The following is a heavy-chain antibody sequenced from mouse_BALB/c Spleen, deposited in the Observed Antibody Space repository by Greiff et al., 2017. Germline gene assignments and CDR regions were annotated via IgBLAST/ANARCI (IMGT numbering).Heavy chain of an antibody. Sequence: EVQVVESGGGLVKPGGSLKLSCAASGFAFSSYDMSWVRQTPEKRLEWVAYISSGGGSTYYPDTVKGRFTISRDNAKNTLYLQMSSLKSEDTAMYYCARGWAWFAYWGQGTLVTVSA. V-gene: IGHV5-12-1*01. CDR1: GFAFSSYD. J-gene: IGHJ3*01. CDR3: ARGWAWFAY. CDR2: ISSGGGST. D-gene: IGHD3-3*01.